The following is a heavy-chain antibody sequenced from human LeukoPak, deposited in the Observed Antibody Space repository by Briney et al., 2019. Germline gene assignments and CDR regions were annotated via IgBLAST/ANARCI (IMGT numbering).Heavy chain of an antibody. CDR2: ISGSGGST. J-gene: IGHJ3*02. D-gene: IGHD4-17*01. V-gene: IGHV3-23*01. CDR1: GFTFSSYA. Sequence: PGGSLTLSCAASGFTFSSYAMSWVRQAPGKGLEWVSAISGSGGSTYYADSVKGRFTISRDNSKNTLYLQMNSLRAEDTAVYYCAKDQFAGDYGDYPDAFDIWGQGTMVTVSS. CDR3: AKDQFAGDYGDYPDAFDI.